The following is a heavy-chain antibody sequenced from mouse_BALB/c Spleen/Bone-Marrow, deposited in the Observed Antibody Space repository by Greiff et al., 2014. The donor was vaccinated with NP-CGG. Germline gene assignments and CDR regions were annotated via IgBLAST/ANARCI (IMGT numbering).Heavy chain of an antibody. CDR3: TRGEDY. CDR2: IDPANGNT. CDR1: GFNIKDTF. V-gene: IGHV14-3*02. J-gene: IGHJ2*01. Sequence: EVQLQQSGAELVKPGASVKLSCTGSGFNIKDTFMHWVKQRPEQGLEWIGRIDPANGNTKYDPKFQGKSTITADTSSNTAYLQLTRLTSEDTAVYYCTRGEDYWGQGTTLAVCS.